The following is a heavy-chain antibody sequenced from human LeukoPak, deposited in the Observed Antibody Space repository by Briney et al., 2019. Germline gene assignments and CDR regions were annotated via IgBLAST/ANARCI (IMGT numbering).Heavy chain of an antibody. Sequence: GGSLRLSCAASGFTFSSYGMNWIRQAPGKGLEWVSSISSSGTYIYFADSVKGRFTISRDNAKNSLYLQMNSLRAEDTALYYCAREQSYSEEIVVVNPPFDYWGQGTLVTVSS. CDR2: ISSSGTYI. V-gene: IGHV3-21*01. J-gene: IGHJ4*02. D-gene: IGHD2-21*01. CDR1: GFTFSSYG. CDR3: AREQSYSEEIVVVNPPFDY.